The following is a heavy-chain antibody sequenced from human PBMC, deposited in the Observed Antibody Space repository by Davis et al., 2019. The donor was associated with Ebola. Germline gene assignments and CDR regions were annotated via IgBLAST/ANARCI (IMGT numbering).Heavy chain of an antibody. V-gene: IGHV3-9*01. J-gene: IGHJ4*02. CDR3: AGGLKY. Sequence: SLKISCVASGFTIDDSAMHWVRLGPGKGLEWVSGISWNSVRSAYADSVKGRFTISRDNAKHALYLQMNSLGADDTAVYYCAGGLKYWGQGTLVTVSS. CDR2: ISWNSVRS. CDR1: GFTIDDSA. D-gene: IGHD6-25*01.